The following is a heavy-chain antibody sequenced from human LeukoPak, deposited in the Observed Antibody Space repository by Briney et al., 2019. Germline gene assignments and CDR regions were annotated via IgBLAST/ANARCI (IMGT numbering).Heavy chain of an antibody. D-gene: IGHD5-18*01. CDR2: INSDGSST. J-gene: IGHJ4*02. CDR3: ARGGPRGYSYGAIDY. Sequence: PGGSLRLSCAASGFTFSSYCMHWVRQAPGKGLVWVSRINSDGSSTSYADSVKGRFTISRDNAKNSLYLQMNSLRAEDTDVYYCARGGPRGYSYGAIDYWGQGTLVTVSS. V-gene: IGHV3-74*01. CDR1: GFTFSSYC.